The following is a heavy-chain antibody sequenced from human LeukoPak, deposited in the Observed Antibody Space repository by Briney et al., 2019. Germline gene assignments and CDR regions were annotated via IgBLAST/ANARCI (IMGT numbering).Heavy chain of an antibody. J-gene: IGHJ4*02. CDR3: ARLRGIAARPYYFDY. V-gene: IGHV3-53*01. Sequence: GGSLRLSCAASGFTFSSYAMSWVRQAPGKGLEWVSVIYSGGSTYYADSVKGRFTISRDNSKNTLYLQMNSLRAEDTAVYYCARLRGIAARPYYFDYWGQGTLVTVSS. D-gene: IGHD6-6*01. CDR1: GFTFSSYA. CDR2: IYSGGST.